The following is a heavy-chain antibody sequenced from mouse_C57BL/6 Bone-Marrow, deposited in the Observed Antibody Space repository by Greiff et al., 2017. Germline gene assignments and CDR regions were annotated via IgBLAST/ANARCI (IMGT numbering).Heavy chain of an antibody. Sequence: QVQLQQSGAELARPGASVKLSCKASGYTFTSYGISWVKQRTGQGLEWIGEIYPRSGNTYYNEEFKGKATLTADKSSSTAYMELRSLTSEDSAVYFCARFTTVVEVRFAYWGQGTLVTVSA. V-gene: IGHV1-81*01. J-gene: IGHJ3*01. CDR2: IYPRSGNT. D-gene: IGHD1-1*01. CDR1: GYTFTSYG. CDR3: ARFTTVVEVRFAY.